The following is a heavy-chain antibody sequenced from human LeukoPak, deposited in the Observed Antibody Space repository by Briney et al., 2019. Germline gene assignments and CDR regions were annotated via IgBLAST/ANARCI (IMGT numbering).Heavy chain of an antibody. CDR3: AKFGGIPGSGYPDY. V-gene: IGHV3-23*01. Sequence: GGSLRLSCAASGFTFSSYAMSWVRQAPGKGLEWVSAISGSGGSTYYADSVKGRFTISRDNSKNTLYPQMNSLRAEDTAVYYCAKFGGIPGSGYPDYWGQGTLVTVSS. CDR2: ISGSGGST. D-gene: IGHD3-22*01. J-gene: IGHJ4*02. CDR1: GFTFSSYA.